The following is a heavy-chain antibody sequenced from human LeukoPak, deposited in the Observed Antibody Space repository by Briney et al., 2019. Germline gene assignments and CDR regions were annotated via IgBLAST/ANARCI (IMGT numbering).Heavy chain of an antibody. CDR1: GGSFSGYY. D-gene: IGHD3-9*01. J-gene: IGHJ6*02. V-gene: IGHV4-34*01. CDR2: INHSGST. Sequence: SETLSLTCAVYGGSFSGYYWSWIRQPPGKGLEWIGEINHSGSTNYNPSLKSRVTISVDTTKNQFSQKLSSVTAADTAVYYCARGRRPYYDILTGYSSYYYYGMDVWGQGTTVTVSS. CDR3: ARGRRPYYDILTGYSSYYYYGMDV.